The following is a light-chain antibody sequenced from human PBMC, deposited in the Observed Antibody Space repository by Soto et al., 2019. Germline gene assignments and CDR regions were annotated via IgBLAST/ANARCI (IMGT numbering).Light chain of an antibody. J-gene: IGLJ3*02. CDR2: RNN. CDR1: SSNIGNNY. Sequence: QSVLTQPPSASVTPGQWVTISCSGSSSNIGNNYVFWYQQFPGMAPKLLIYRNNQRPSGVPDRFSGSKSGTSASLAVNGLQSEDEADYYCAAWDDSLNGPLFGGGTKVTVL. CDR3: AAWDDSLNGPL. V-gene: IGLV1-47*01.